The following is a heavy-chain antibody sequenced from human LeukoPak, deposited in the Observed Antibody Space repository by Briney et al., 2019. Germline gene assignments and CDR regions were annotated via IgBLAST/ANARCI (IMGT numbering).Heavy chain of an antibody. J-gene: IGHJ4*02. CDR1: GYTYTNYI. CDR3: ARNSGHRLMGITNYFDY. D-gene: IGHD3-10*01. V-gene: IGHV1-18*01. CDR2: ISSYNGNR. Sequence: ASVKVSGKASGYTYTNYIITWVRQAPGQGLEWMGWISSYNGNRNYAQKLQGRVTMTTDTSTSTAYMELRSLRSDDTAMYYCARNSGHRLMGITNYFDYWGQGTLVTVSS.